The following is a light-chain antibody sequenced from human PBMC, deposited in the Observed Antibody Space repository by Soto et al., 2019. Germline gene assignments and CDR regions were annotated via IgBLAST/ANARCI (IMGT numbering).Light chain of an antibody. CDR3: VLYMGSGISV. CDR1: SGSVSISYF. J-gene: IGLJ2*01. Sequence: QTVVTQEPSVSVSPGGKVTLTCGLSSGSVSISYFPSWYQQTPGQAPRTLVYSTNTRSSGVPDRFSGSILGNKAALTITGAQADDESDYYCVLYMGSGISVFGGGTKLTVL. CDR2: STN. V-gene: IGLV8-61*01.